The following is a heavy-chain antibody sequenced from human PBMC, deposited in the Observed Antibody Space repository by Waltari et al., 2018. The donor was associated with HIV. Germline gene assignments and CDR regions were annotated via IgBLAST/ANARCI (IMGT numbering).Heavy chain of an antibody. J-gene: IGHJ4*02. CDR2: VKKDGRDT. CDR3: VAEWWYAVPGY. CDR1: GCTSSNCW. V-gene: IGHV3-7*01. D-gene: IGHD2-15*01. Sequence: EVQLVESGGGLVQPGGSLRLSCVASGCTSSNCWMSWVRQAPGKGLEWGAKVKKDGRDTYYADAVKGRFTIFRDDAENLIYLQMNSLGAGDTAVYYCVAEWWYAVPGYWGQGTLVTV.